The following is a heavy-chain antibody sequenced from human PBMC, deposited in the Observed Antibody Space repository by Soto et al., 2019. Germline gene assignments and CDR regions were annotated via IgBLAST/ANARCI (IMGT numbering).Heavy chain of an antibody. Sequence: PSQTLSLTCAISGDSVSSNSAAWNGIRQSPSRGLEWLGRTYYRSKWYNDYAVSVKSRITINPDTSENQFSLQLNSVTPEDTAVYYCARAHGYCGGDCYSGMFYPWGQGTLVTVSS. V-gene: IGHV6-1*01. CDR3: ARAHGYCGGDCYSGMFYP. CDR2: TYYRSKWYN. D-gene: IGHD2-21*01. CDR1: GDSVSSNSAA. J-gene: IGHJ5*02.